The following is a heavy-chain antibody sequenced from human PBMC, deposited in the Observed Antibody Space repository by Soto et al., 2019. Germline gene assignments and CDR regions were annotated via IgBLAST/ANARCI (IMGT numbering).Heavy chain of an antibody. V-gene: IGHV3-23*01. Sequence: EVHLLESGGDLVQPGGSLRLSCAASGFTFSTYIMSWFRQAPGQGLEWVSAISVSGDKTYYADSVKGRFPISRDDAKNTLYLQLNSLRVDDTAIYYCAKGGWLDDCGQGTLVTVSS. CDR1: GFTFSTYI. J-gene: IGHJ4*02. D-gene: IGHD5-12*01. CDR3: AKGGWLDD. CDR2: ISVSGDKT.